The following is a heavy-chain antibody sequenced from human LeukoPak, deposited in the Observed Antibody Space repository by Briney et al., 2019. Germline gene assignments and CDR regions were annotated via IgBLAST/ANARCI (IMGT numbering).Heavy chain of an antibody. J-gene: IGHJ4*02. D-gene: IGHD3-16*01. CDR3: ARLTHMTTFYY. Sequence: AASVKVPCKASGGTSSSYAISWVRQAPGQGLEWMGRIIPILGIANYAQKFQGRVTITADKSTSTAYMELSSLRSEDTAVYYCARLTHMTTFYYWGQGTLVAVSS. V-gene: IGHV1-69*04. CDR1: GGTSSSYA. CDR2: IIPILGIA.